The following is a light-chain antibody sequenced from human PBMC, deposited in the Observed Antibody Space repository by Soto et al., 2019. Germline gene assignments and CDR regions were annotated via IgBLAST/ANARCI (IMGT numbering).Light chain of an antibody. CDR3: QQYNYFWA. CDR1: QSISIY. Sequence: DIQMTQPPSSLSASVGDRVTITCRASQSISIYLNWYQQRPGKAPKHLIYDAPNLESGVPSRFCGGGSGTEFSLTISSLQPDDFATYYCQQYNYFWAFGQGPRWIS. J-gene: IGKJ1*01. CDR2: DAP. V-gene: IGKV1-5*01.